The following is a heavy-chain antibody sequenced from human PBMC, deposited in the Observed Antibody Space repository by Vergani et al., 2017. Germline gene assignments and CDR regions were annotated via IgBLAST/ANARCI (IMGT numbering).Heavy chain of an antibody. CDR1: GFTFSTYA. V-gene: IGHV3-33*08. CDR3: ARDWGVNYYDSSGYQLGD. J-gene: IGHJ4*02. Sequence: VQLLESGGGLVQPGGSLRLSCAASGFTFSTYAMTWVRQAPGKGLEWVAVIWYDGSNKYYADSVKGRFTISRDNSKNTLYLQMNSLRAEDTAVYYCARDWGVNYYDSSGYQLGDWGQGTLVTVSS. D-gene: IGHD3-22*01. CDR2: IWYDGSNK.